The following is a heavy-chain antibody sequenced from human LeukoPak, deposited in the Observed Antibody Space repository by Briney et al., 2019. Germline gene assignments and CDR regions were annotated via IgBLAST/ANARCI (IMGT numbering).Heavy chain of an antibody. D-gene: IGHD5-18*01. J-gene: IGHJ4*02. CDR1: GFTFPSYA. CDR2: ISDSGGST. Sequence: GGSLRLSCAASGFTFPSYAMSWVRQAPGKGLNWVSAISDSGGSTCYADSVKGRFTISRDNSKNTLYLQMNSLRAEDTAVYYCAKRSDGYSGFDYWGQGTLVTLSS. V-gene: IGHV3-23*01. CDR3: AKRSDGYSGFDY.